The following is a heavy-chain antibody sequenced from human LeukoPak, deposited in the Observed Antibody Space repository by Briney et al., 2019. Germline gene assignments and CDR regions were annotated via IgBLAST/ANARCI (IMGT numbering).Heavy chain of an antibody. CDR2: INPSGGST. Sequence: ASVKVSCKASGYTFTSYYMHWVRQAPGQGLEWMGIINPSGGSTSYAQKFQGRVTMTRDMSTSTVYMELSSLRSEDTAAYYCARSEDSSSWYYYYYYMDVWGKGTTVTVSS. V-gene: IGHV1-46*01. D-gene: IGHD6-13*01. CDR1: GYTFTSYY. J-gene: IGHJ6*03. CDR3: ARSEDSSSWYYYYYYMDV.